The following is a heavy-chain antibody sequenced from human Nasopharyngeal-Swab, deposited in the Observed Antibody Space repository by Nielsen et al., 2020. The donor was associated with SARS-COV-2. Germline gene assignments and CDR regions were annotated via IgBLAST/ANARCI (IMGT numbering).Heavy chain of an antibody. Sequence: LKISCAASGFTFSSYETNGVRQAPGKGLEWVSYISSSGSTIYYADSVKGRFTISRDNAKNSLYLQMNSLRAEDTAVYYCARGGYSGYVWGQGTLVTVSS. CDR3: ARGGYSGYV. CDR1: GFTFSSYE. J-gene: IGHJ4*02. CDR2: ISSSGSTI. V-gene: IGHV3-48*03. D-gene: IGHD5-12*01.